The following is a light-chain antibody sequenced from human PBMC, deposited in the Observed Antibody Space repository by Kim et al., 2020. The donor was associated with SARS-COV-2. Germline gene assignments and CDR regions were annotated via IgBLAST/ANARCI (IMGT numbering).Light chain of an antibody. J-gene: IGLJ1*01. CDR3: QSYDSSLSGSGV. Sequence: RVTLSCTGSSSNIGAGYDVPWYQQLPGTAPKLLIYGNSIRPSGVPDRFSGSKSGTSASLAITGLQAEDEADYYCQSYDSSLSGSGVFGTGTKVTVL. CDR2: GNS. V-gene: IGLV1-40*01. CDR1: SSNIGAGYD.